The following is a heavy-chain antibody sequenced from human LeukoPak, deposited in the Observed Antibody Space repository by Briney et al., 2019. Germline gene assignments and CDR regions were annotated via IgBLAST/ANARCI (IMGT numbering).Heavy chain of an antibody. Sequence: ASVKVSCKASGYTFTGYYIHWVPQAPGQGLEWMGWINPNSGGTKYAQKFQGRVTMTRDTTLSTAYMELSRLRSDDTAVYYCARDGSWGSTSYSDYWGQGTLVTVSS. CDR2: INPNSGGT. CDR3: ARDGSWGSTSYSDY. CDR1: GYTFTGYY. J-gene: IGHJ4*02. V-gene: IGHV1-2*02. D-gene: IGHD2-2*01.